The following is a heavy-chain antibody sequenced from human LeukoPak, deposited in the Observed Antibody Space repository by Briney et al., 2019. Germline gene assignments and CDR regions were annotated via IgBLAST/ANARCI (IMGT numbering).Heavy chain of an antibody. V-gene: IGHV4-30-2*01. Sequence: SETLSLTCTVSGGSISSGGYSWSWIRQPPGKGLEWIGYIYHSGSIYYNPSLKSRVTISVDRSKNQFSLKLSSVTAADTAVYYCARGGVHYDFWSGCYTGGYNWFDPWGQGTLVTVSS. J-gene: IGHJ5*02. CDR3: ARGGVHYDFWSGCYTGGYNWFDP. D-gene: IGHD3-3*01. CDR2: IYHSGSI. CDR1: GGSISSGGYS.